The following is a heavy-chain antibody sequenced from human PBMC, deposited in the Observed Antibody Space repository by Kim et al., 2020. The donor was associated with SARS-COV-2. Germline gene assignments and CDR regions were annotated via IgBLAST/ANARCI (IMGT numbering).Heavy chain of an antibody. V-gene: IGHV3-64*01. J-gene: IGHJ4*02. D-gene: IGHD3-22*01. CDR3: ARDSSSGYYPHFDY. CDR1: GFTFSSYA. Sequence: GGSLRLSCAASGFTFSSYAMHWVRQAPGKGLEYVSAISSNGGSTYYANSVKGRFIISRDNSKNTLYLQMGSLRAEDMAVYYCARDSSSGYYPHFDYWGQGTLVTVSS. CDR2: ISSNGGST.